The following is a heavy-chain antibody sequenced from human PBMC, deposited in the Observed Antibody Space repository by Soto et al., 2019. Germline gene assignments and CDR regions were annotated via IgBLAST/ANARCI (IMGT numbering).Heavy chain of an antibody. CDR2: IIPIFGTA. V-gene: IGHV1-69*06. CDR1: GGTFSSYA. J-gene: IGHJ6*02. D-gene: IGHD3-3*01. Sequence: QVQLVQSGAEVKKPGSSVKVSCKASGGTFSSYAISWVRQAPGQGLEWMGGIIPIFGTANYAQKFQGRVTITADKSTSTAYMELSSLRSEDTAVYYCASPTREWLPPARDYYYGMDVWGQATTVTVSS. CDR3: ASPTREWLPPARDYYYGMDV.